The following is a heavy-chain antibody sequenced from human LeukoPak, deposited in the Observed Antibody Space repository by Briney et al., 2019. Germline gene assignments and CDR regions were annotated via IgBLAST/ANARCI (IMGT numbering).Heavy chain of an antibody. D-gene: IGHD5-18*01. CDR2: IYPGDSDT. V-gene: IGHV5-51*01. Sequence: GESLKISCKGSGYSFTSYWIGWVRQMTGKGLEWMGIIYPGDSDTRYSPSFQGQVTISADKSISTAYLQWSSLKASDTAMYYCAVSRGYSYGSYYYYGMDVWGQGTTVTVSS. CDR1: GYSFTSYW. J-gene: IGHJ6*02. CDR3: AVSRGYSYGSYYYYGMDV.